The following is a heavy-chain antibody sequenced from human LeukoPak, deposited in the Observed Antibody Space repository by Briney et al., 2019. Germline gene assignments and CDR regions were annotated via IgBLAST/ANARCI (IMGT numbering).Heavy chain of an antibody. V-gene: IGHV1-2*02. J-gene: IGHJ4*02. CDR1: GYTFIGHY. Sequence: APVKVSCKASGYTFIGHYMHWVRQAPGQGLEWMGWINPNTGGTNYAQSFQGRVTMTRDTSISTAYMELSRLIFDDTAVYYCARDYSGSYTDWGQGTLVTVSS. CDR2: INPNTGGT. CDR3: ARDYSGSYTD. D-gene: IGHD1-26*01.